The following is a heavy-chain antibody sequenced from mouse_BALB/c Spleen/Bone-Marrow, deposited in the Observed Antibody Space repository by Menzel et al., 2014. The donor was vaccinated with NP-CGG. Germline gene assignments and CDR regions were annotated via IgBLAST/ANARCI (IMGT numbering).Heavy chain of an antibody. Sequence: DVHLVESGGGLVQPGGSRRLSCAVSGFTFSSFGMHWVRQAPEKGLEWVAYISSGSSTIFYVDTVKGRFTISRDNPKNTLFLQMTSLRSEDTAMYYCTRGGNWDDFDVWGAGTTVTVSS. CDR3: TRGGNWDDFDV. D-gene: IGHD4-1*01. V-gene: IGHV5-17*02. CDR1: GFTFSSFG. CDR2: ISSGSSTI. J-gene: IGHJ1*01.